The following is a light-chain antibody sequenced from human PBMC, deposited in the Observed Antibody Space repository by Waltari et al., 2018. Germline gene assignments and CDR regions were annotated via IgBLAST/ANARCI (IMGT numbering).Light chain of an antibody. J-gene: IGKJ1*01. CDR2: HAS. V-gene: IGKV3-20*01. CDR3: QKYESLPAT. CDR1: QSIGIY. Sequence: EIVLTQSPGTLSLSPGERATLSCRASQSIGIYLAWYQQIPGQAPRLLMYHASSRATGIPDRFSGSGSGTDFSLTISRLEPEDFAVYYCQKYESLPATFGQGTKVEIK.